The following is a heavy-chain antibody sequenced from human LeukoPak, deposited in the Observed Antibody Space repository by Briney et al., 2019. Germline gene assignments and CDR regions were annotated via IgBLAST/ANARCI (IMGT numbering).Heavy chain of an antibody. CDR1: GYTFTSYG. Sequence: ASVKVSCKASGYTFTSYGIHWVRQAPGQGLEWMGWISAYNGNTNYAQKFQGRVTMTTDTSTSTAYMELRSLRSDDTAVYYCARDRIAVRPGWFDPWGQGTLVSVSS. CDR3: ARDRIAVRPGWFDP. CDR2: ISAYNGNT. V-gene: IGHV1-18*01. D-gene: IGHD6-6*01. J-gene: IGHJ5*02.